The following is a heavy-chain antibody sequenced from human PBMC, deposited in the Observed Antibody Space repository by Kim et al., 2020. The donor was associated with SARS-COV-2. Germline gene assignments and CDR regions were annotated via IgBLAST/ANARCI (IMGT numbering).Heavy chain of an antibody. CDR2: IYYSGST. CDR1: GGSISSYY. Sequence: SETLSLTCTVSGGSISSYYWSWIRQPPGKGLEWIGYIYYSGSTNYNPSLKSRVTISVDTSKNQFSLKLSSVTAADTAVYYCARETTVTGGGMDVWGQGTT. D-gene: IGHD4-4*01. J-gene: IGHJ6*02. CDR3: ARETTVTGGGMDV. V-gene: IGHV4-59*01.